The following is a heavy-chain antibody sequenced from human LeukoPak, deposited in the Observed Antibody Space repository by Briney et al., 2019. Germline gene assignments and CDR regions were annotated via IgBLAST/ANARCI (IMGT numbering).Heavy chain of an antibody. CDR2: INPNSGGT. Sequence: ASVKVSCKASGYTFTGYYMHWVRQAPGQGLEWMGWINPNSGGTNYAQKFQGRVTMTRDTSISTAYMELSRLRSDDKAVYYCASDWGLSQLEYCSNTNCYMGAFDIWGQGTMVTVSS. CDR1: GYTFTGYY. V-gene: IGHV1-2*02. J-gene: IGHJ3*02. CDR3: ASDWGLSQLEYCSNTNCYMGAFDI. D-gene: IGHD2-2*02.